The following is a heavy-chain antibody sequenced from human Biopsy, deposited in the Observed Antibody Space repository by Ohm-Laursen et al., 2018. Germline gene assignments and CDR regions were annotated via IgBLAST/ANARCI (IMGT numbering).Heavy chain of an antibody. CDR1: GGSISSDY. V-gene: IGHV4-59*01. D-gene: IGHD2/OR15-2a*01. CDR3: ARATNSTGWPYHYIYGMDV. CDR2: IYYSGST. J-gene: IGHJ6*02. Sequence: GTLSLTCAVSGGSISSDYWSWIRQTPGKGLEWIGNIYYSGSTNYNPSLKSRVTISVDTSKNQFSLRLNSVTAADTAVYYCARATNSTGWPYHYIYGMDVWGQGTTVTVSS.